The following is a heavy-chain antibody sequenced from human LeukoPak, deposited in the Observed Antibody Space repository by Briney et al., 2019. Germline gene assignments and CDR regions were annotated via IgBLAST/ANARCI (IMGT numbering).Heavy chain of an antibody. CDR3: ARDVPSGYDLDY. CDR1: GYTFTGYY. V-gene: IGHV1-2*02. D-gene: IGHD5-12*01. J-gene: IGHJ4*02. Sequence: ASVKVSCEASGYTFTGYYMHWVRQAPGQGLEWMGWINPNSGGTNYAQKFQGRVTMTRDTSISTAYMELSRLRSDDTAVYYCARDVPSGYDLDYWGQGTLVTVSS. CDR2: INPNSGGT.